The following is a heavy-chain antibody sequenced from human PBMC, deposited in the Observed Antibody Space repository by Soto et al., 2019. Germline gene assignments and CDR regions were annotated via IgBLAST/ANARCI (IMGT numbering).Heavy chain of an antibody. J-gene: IGHJ4*02. Sequence: QVQLVQSGTELKKPGSSVKVSCKASGGTLRNYPINWVRQAPGQGLEWMGSIFPLTDIPDYAQNFQARLTISADQTTSTAYMELSSLTSDATAMYFCARGRLVVLNSFESLGQGTLVTFAA. CDR2: IFPLTDIP. V-gene: IGHV1-69*02. CDR1: GGTLRNYP. CDR3: ARGRLVVLNSFES. D-gene: IGHD3-10*01.